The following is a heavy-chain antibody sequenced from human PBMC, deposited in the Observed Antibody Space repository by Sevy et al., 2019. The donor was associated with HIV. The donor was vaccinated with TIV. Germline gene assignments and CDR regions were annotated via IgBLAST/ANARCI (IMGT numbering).Heavy chain of an antibody. CDR3: AKGGCYYVSHSADGFDP. V-gene: IGHV3-30*04. CDR2: ITNDGTNK. CDR1: GFNISHYA. J-gene: IGHJ5*02. Sequence: GGSLRLSCSASGFNISHYALHWVRQTPGKGLQWVSVITNDGTNKDYADSVKGRFSISRDNSRNTLYLQMSNLSPEDTAVYYCAKGGCYYVSHSADGFDPWGQGTLVTVSS. D-gene: IGHD3-22*01.